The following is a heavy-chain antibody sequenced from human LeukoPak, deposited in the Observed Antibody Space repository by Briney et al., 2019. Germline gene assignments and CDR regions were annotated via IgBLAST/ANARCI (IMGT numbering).Heavy chain of an antibody. J-gene: IGHJ4*02. CDR2: NYNKWRT. Sequence: GGALILSFAASGFTLRINYMSRVRQAPGEGLEWISVNYNKWRTHYPDSVKGRFTISRGNAGDPLYLQVNRLRADDTAGDYCSRVSYARSGQRDYWGQGNLVTVSP. CDR1: GFTLRINY. D-gene: IGHD3-22*01. V-gene: IGHV3-66*01. CDR3: SRVSYARSGQRDY.